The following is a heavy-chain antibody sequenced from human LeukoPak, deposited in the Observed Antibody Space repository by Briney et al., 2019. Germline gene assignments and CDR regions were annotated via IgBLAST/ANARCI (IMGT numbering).Heavy chain of an antibody. D-gene: IGHD3-10*01. CDR2: IIPIFGTA. CDR3: ASAGLPREVSVLLWFGELLEY. V-gene: IGHV1-69*05. J-gene: IGHJ4*02. CDR1: GGTFSSYA. Sequence: SVKVSCKASGGTFSSYAISWVRQAPGQGLEWMGGIIPIFGTANYAQKFQGRVTITTDESTSTAYTELSSLRSEDTAVYYCASAGLPREVSVLLWFGELLEYWGQGTLVTVSS.